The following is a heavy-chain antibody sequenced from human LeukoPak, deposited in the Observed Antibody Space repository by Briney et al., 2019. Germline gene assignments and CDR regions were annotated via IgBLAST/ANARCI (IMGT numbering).Heavy chain of an antibody. Sequence: ATVKVSCKASGYTFTNYAMHWVRQAPGQRPEWMGWINAGNGNTEYSQKFQDRVTITRDTSASTAYMELSSLRSEDTAVYYCARVDYGDYGEFDYWGQGTLVTVSS. CDR1: GYTFTNYA. J-gene: IGHJ4*02. D-gene: IGHD4-17*01. CDR2: INAGNGNT. CDR3: ARVDYGDYGEFDY. V-gene: IGHV1-3*01.